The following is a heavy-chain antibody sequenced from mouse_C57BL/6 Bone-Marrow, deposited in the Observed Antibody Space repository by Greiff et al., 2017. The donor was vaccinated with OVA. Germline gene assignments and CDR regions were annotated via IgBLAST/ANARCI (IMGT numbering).Heavy chain of an antibody. CDR1: GYTFTSYW. CDR2: IHPSDGDT. D-gene: IGHD2-4*01. V-gene: IGHV1-74*01. J-gene: IGHJ2*01. Sequence: QVQLQQPGAELVKPGASVKVSCKASGYTFTSYWMHWVKQRPGQGLEWIGRIHPSDGDTNYNQKFKGKATLTVDKSSSTAYMQLSSLTSEDSAVYYCEIAGDYDGRPYLDDWGKGTTLTVSS. CDR3: EIAGDYDGRPYLDD.